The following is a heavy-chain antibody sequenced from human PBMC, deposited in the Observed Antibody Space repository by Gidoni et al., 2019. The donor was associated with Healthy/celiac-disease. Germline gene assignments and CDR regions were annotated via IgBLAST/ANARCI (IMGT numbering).Heavy chain of an antibody. CDR3: ARSYGSGYPHFDY. J-gene: IGHJ4*02. Sequence: EVQLVQSGAEVNRPGESLRLPCKGSAYSITSYWFSWVRQLPGKGLEWMGRMDPSDSYTNYSPSVQGHVTISADKSISTAYLQWSSLKASDTAMYYCARSYGSGYPHFDYWGQGTLVTVSS. CDR2: MDPSDSYT. CDR1: AYSITSYW. V-gene: IGHV5-10-1*01. D-gene: IGHD3-22*01.